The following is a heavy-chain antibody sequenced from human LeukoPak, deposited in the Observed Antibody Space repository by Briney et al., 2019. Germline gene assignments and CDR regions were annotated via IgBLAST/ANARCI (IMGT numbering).Heavy chain of an antibody. J-gene: IGHJ4*02. V-gene: IGHV3-7*01. CDR2: IKQDGSEQ. D-gene: IGHD6-19*01. CDR1: GFTFSSYW. CDR3: ARNSGWSVDY. Sequence: PPGGSLRLSCAASGFTFSSYWMSWVRQTPGKGLEWVANIKQDGSEQYYVDSMKGRFTVSRDNAKNSLSLQMNSLRADDTAVYYCARNSGWSVDYWGQGALVTVSS.